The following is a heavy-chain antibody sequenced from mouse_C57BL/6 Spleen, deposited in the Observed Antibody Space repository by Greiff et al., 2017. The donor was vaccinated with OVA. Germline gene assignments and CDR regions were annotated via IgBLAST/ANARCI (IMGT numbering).Heavy chain of an antibody. CDR3: TGLLRLGAMDY. D-gene: IGHD1-1*01. Sequence: EVKLEESGGGLVQPGGSMKLSCVASGFTFSNYWMNWVRQSPEKGLEWVAQIRLKSDNYATHYAESVKGRFTISRDDSKSSVYLQMNNLRAEDTGIYYCTGLLRLGAMDYWGQGTSVTVSS. CDR1: GFTFSNYW. J-gene: IGHJ4*01. CDR2: IRLKSDNYAT. V-gene: IGHV6-3*01.